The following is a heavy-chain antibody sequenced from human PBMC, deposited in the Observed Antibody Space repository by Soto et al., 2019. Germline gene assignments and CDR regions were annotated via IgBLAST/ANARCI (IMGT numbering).Heavy chain of an antibody. Sequence: TSETLSLTCAVSGGSIRSNNWWSWVRQPPGKGLEWIGEIFQSGSTNYNPSLKTRVTISVDKSKNQFSLKLSSVTAADTAVYYWARVYSGSYSDYWGQGTLVTVSS. CDR1: GGSIRSNNW. V-gene: IGHV4-4*02. CDR3: ARVYSGSYSDY. CDR2: IFQSGST. D-gene: IGHD1-26*01. J-gene: IGHJ4*02.